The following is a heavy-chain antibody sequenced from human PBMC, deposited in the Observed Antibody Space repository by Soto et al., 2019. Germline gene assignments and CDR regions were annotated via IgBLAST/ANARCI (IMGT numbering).Heavy chain of an antibody. CDR1: GCSIGSGDYY. CDR2: IYYSGST. CDR3: ARDIWFGEVSHGMDV. J-gene: IGHJ6*02. Sequence: ETLALPCTVAGCSIGSGDYYWSWIRQPPGKGLEWIGYIYYSGSTDYNPSLMSRVTISIDTSKNQFSLKLISVTAADTAVYYCARDIWFGEVSHGMDVWGQGSTVTVSS. D-gene: IGHD3-10*01. V-gene: IGHV4-61*08.